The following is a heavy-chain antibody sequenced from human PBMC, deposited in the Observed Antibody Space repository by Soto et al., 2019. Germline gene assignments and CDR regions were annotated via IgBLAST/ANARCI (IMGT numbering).Heavy chain of an antibody. CDR2: ISYDGSNK. Sequence: PGGSLRLSCAASGFTFSIYAMHWVRHAPGKGLEWVAVISYDGSNKYYADSVKGRFTISRDNSKNTLYLQMNSLRAEDTAVYYCAREGYSYACDYWGQGTLVTVSS. J-gene: IGHJ4*02. CDR1: GFTFSIYA. D-gene: IGHD5-18*01. CDR3: AREGYSYACDY. V-gene: IGHV3-30-3*01.